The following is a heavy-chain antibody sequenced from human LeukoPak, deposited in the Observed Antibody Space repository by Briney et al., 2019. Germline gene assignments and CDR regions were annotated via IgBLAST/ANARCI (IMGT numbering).Heavy chain of an antibody. CDR3: AKDGIVVVPASSYYYYYYMDV. V-gene: IGHV3-23*01. CDR1: GFTFSSYA. J-gene: IGHJ6*03. Sequence: GGSLRLSCAASGFTFSSYAMSWVRQAPGKGLEWVSAISGSGGSTYYADSVKGRFTISRDNSKNTLYLQMNSLRAEDTAVYYCAKDGIVVVPASSYYYYYYMDVWGKGTTVTVSS. D-gene: IGHD2-2*01. CDR2: ISGSGGST.